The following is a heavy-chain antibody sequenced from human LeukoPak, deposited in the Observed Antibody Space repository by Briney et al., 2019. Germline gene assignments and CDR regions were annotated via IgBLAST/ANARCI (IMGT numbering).Heavy chain of an antibody. Sequence: PSETLSLTCTVSGGSISSGDYYWSWIRQPPGKGLEWIGYIYYSGSTYYNPSLKSRVNLSVDTSKNQFSLKLSSVTAADTAVYYCARGSGEMGGANYWGQGTLVTVSS. D-gene: IGHD1-26*01. V-gene: IGHV4-30-4*01. CDR3: ARGSGEMGGANY. J-gene: IGHJ4*02. CDR1: GGSISSGDYY. CDR2: IYYSGST.